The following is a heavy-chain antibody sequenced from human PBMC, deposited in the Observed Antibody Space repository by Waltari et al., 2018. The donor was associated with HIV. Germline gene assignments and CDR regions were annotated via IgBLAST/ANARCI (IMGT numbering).Heavy chain of an antibody. D-gene: IGHD4-17*01. V-gene: IGHV3-21*01. CDR3: ARGDYRVVYFDY. CDR1: GFTFSSYS. Sequence: EVQLVESGGGLVKPGGSLRLSCAASGFTFSSYSMNWVRQAPGKGLGWVSSISSSSSYIYYADSVKGRFTISRDNAKNSLYLQMNSLRAEDTAVYYCARGDYRVVYFDYWGQGTLVTVSS. CDR2: ISSSSSYI. J-gene: IGHJ4*02.